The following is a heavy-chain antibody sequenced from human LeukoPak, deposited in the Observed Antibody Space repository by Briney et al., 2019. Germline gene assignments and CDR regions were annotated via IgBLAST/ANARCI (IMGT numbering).Heavy chain of an antibody. CDR2: IKQDGSEK. Sequence: PGGSLRLSCAASGFIFSSYWMSWVRQAPGKGLEWVANIKQDGSEKYYVDSVKGRFTISRDNAKNSLYLQMNSLRAEDTAVYYCARGRSFDPWGQGTLVTVSS. J-gene: IGHJ5*02. CDR1: GFIFSSYW. V-gene: IGHV3-7*01. CDR3: ARGRSFDP. D-gene: IGHD3-16*01.